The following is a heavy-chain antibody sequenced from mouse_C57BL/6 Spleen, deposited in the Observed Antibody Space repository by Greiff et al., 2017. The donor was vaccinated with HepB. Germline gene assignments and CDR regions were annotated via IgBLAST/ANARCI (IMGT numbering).Heavy chain of an antibody. CDR1: GYTFTSYW. J-gene: IGHJ4*01. CDR3: AIFYYGYYAMDY. CDR2: IYPGSGST. Sequence: QVQLKQPGAELVKPGASVKMSCKASGYTFTSYWITWVKQRPGQGLEWIGDIYPGSGSTNYNEKFKSKATLTVDTSSSTAYMQLSSLTSEDSAVYYCAIFYYGYYAMDYWGQGTSVTVSS. V-gene: IGHV1-55*01. D-gene: IGHD2-1*01.